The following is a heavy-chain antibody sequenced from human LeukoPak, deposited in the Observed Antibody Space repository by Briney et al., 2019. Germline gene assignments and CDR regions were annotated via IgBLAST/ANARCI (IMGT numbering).Heavy chain of an antibody. J-gene: IGHJ6*03. V-gene: IGHV1-46*01. CDR3: ARETRHYYYYMDV. CDR1: GYTFTSYY. CDR2: INPSGGST. Sequence: GASVKVSCKASGYTFTSYYMHWVRQAPGQGLEWMGIINPSGGSTSYAQKLQGRVTMTTDTSTSTAYMELRSLRSDDTAVHYCARETRHYYYYMDVWGKGTTVTVSS.